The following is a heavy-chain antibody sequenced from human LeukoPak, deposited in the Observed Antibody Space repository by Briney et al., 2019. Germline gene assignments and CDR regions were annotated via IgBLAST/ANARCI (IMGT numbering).Heavy chain of an antibody. CDR1: GFTFSNYW. J-gene: IGHJ4*02. V-gene: IGHV3-7*01. CDR3: ARDKIVGATYFDY. D-gene: IGHD1-26*01. Sequence: GGSLRLSCTASGFTFSNYWMSWGRQTPGKGLGWVANIRQDGSEIYYVDSVKGRFTISRDNAKNSLYLQMNSLRAEDTALYYCARDKIVGATYFDYWGQGTLVTVSS. CDR2: IRQDGSEI.